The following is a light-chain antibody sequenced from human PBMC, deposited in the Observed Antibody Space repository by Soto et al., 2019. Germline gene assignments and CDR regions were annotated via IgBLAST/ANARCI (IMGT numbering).Light chain of an antibody. V-gene: IGKV1-5*01. CDR2: RAS. CDR1: QTIGPW. J-gene: IGKJ4*01. Sequence: DIPMTQSPSTLSAFVGDSVTITCRASQTIGPWLAWYQQRTGTAPKLLIHRASNLQGGVPSRFSGSGSETEFTLTISSLQPGDFATYYCQQYNTYPLTFGGGTKVEI. CDR3: QQYNTYPLT.